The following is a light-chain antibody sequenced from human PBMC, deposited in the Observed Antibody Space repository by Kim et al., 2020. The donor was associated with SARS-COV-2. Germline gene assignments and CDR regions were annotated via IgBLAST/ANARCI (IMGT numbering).Light chain of an antibody. J-gene: IGKJ3*01. V-gene: IGKV3-20*01. Sequence: PGERATLSCRASHSVTSTYLAWYQHKPGQAPRLLIYGASSRATGIPDRFSGSGSGTDFTLTIGRLEPEDTAVYYCQQFGSSPRFTFGPGTKVDIK. CDR2: GAS. CDR1: HSVTSTY. CDR3: QQFGSSPRFT.